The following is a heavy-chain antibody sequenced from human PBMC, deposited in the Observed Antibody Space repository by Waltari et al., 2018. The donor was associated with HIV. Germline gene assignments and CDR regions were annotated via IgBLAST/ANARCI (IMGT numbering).Heavy chain of an antibody. J-gene: IGHJ4*02. CDR1: GFTFSGHG. Sequence: EVQLVESGGDLIQPGGSLKLSCATSGFTFSGHGMNWVRQAPGKWLDWVSHINFDGRDIYDSDSVKGRFTVSRDNTKKSVYLQMNSLRVEDTAVYFCATDFAYASDYWGQGTLGTVSS. D-gene: IGHD2-2*01. CDR3: ATDFAYASDY. CDR2: INFDGRDI. V-gene: IGHV3-48*03.